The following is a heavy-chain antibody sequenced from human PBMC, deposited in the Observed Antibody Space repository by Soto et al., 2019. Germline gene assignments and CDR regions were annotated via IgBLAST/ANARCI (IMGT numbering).Heavy chain of an antibody. CDR3: AKVGHQLGGGYFDY. CDR2: ISGSGGST. Sequence: EVQLLESGGGLVQPGGSLRLSCAASGFTFSSYAMSWVRQAPGKGLEWVSAISGSGGSTYYADSVKGRFTISRDKSKNTVELKMDSLRAEDTAVYYWAKVGHQLGGGYFDYWGQGTLVTVSS. CDR1: GFTFSSYA. J-gene: IGHJ4*02. V-gene: IGHV3-23*01. D-gene: IGHD6-13*01.